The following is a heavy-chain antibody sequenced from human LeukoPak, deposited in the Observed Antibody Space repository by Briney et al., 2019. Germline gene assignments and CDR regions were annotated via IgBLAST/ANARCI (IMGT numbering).Heavy chain of an antibody. Sequence: GGSLRLSCTASRFTFSSYGMHWVRQAPGKGLEWVAFIRYDGSNKYYADSVKGRFTISRDNSKNTLYLQMNSLRAEDTAVYYCAKSGRHDFWSGYLSFDYWGQGTLVTVSS. CDR1: RFTFSSYG. J-gene: IGHJ4*02. CDR2: IRYDGSNK. D-gene: IGHD3-3*01. V-gene: IGHV3-30*02. CDR3: AKSGRHDFWSGYLSFDY.